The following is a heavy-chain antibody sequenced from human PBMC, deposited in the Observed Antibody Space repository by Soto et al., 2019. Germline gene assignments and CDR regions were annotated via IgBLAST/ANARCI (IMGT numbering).Heavy chain of an antibody. V-gene: IGHV4-59*08. J-gene: IGHJ4*03. CDR2: IYYSGST. CDR3: ARHLLTGKTDF. Sequence: PSETLSLTCTVSGGSISSYYWSWIRQPPGKGLEWIGYIYYSGSTDYNPSLKSRVSFSVDTSKNQFSLNLNSVTAADTAMYYCARHLLTGKTDFWGQGTLVTVSS. D-gene: IGHD7-27*01. CDR1: GGSISSYY.